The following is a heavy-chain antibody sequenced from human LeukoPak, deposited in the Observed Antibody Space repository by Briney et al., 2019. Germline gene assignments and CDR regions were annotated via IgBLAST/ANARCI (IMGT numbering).Heavy chain of an antibody. D-gene: IGHD3-10*01. Sequence: GGSLRLSCAASGFISSAYSMNWVRQAPGKGLEWVSYISDSSTTIYYADSVKGRFTISRDNAKNSLYLQMNSLRDEDTAVYYCARDYYGSGSYYNWGYWGQGTLVTVSS. V-gene: IGHV3-48*02. CDR2: ISDSSTTI. CDR3: ARDYYGSGSYYNWGY. CDR1: GFISSAYS. J-gene: IGHJ4*02.